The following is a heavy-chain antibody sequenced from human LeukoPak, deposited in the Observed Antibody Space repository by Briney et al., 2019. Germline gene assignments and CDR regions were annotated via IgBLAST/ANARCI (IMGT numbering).Heavy chain of an antibody. V-gene: IGHV4-39*01. CDR2: IYYSGST. D-gene: IGHD3-3*01. Sequence: SETLSLTCTLSGGSLYTFITTWAWIRQPPGKGLEWIGSIYYSGSTYYNPSLKSRVTISVDTSKNQFSLKLSSVTAADTAVYYCAGSSNYDLWSGYPILGYDVCCWGKGTLVTVSS. CDR3: AGSSNYDLWSGYPILGYDVCC. J-gene: IGHJ4*02. CDR1: GGSLYTFITT.